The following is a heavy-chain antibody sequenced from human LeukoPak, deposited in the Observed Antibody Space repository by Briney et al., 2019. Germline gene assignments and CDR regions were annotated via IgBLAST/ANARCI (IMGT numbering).Heavy chain of an antibody. CDR3: AKRAGGYSHPYDY. D-gene: IGHD4-23*01. CDR2: INTDGSNT. Sequence: QPGGSLRLSCAASGFTFSSYWMHWVRQAPGKGLVWVSRINTDGSNTNYADSVKGRFTISRDNAKNSLYLQMNSLRAEDTAVYYCAKRAGGYSHPYDYWGQGTLITVSS. J-gene: IGHJ4*02. V-gene: IGHV3-74*01. CDR1: GFTFSSYW.